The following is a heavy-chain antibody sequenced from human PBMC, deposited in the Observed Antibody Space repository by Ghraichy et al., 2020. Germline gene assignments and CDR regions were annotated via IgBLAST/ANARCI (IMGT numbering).Heavy chain of an antibody. Sequence: GGSLRLSCAASGFTFSSYAMSWVRQAPGKGLEWVSAISGSGGSTYYADSVKGRFTISRDNSKNTLYLQMNSLRAEDTAVYYCAKDGQQRGYSYGLPLLGWGQGTLVTVSS. V-gene: IGHV3-23*01. D-gene: IGHD5-18*01. CDR2: ISGSGGST. J-gene: IGHJ4*02. CDR3: AKDGQQRGYSYGLPLLG. CDR1: GFTFSSYA.